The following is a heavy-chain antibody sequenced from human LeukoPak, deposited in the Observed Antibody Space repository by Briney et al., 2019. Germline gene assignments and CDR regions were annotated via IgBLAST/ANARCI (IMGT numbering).Heavy chain of an antibody. V-gene: IGHV4-38-2*01. D-gene: IGHD2-2*01. CDR2: SYISGST. CDR3: ARLRGYCFDTSCYGDYAFDI. CDR1: GYSISSDYS. Sequence: PSETLSLTCAVSGYSISSDYSWGWIRQPPGMGLDCIGTSYISGSTYYNPSLKSRVTIAVDTSKNQFSLKLSAVTAADTAVYYCARLRGYCFDTSCYGDYAFDIWGQGTMVSVSS. J-gene: IGHJ3*02.